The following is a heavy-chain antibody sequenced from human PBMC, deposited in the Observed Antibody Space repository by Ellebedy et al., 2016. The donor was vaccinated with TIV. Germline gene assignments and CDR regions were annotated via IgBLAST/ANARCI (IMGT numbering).Heavy chain of an antibody. CDR2: IYHRGST. CDR1: GYSISSGYY. CDR3: ARDRTGTSFDY. Sequence: SETLSLTCTVSGYSISSGYYWGWIRQPPGKGLEWIGSIYHRGSTYYNPSLKSQFTISVDTSKNQFSLKLRSVTAADRAVYYCARDRTGTSFDYWGQGTLVTVSS. V-gene: IGHV4-38-2*02. D-gene: IGHD1-7*01. J-gene: IGHJ4*02.